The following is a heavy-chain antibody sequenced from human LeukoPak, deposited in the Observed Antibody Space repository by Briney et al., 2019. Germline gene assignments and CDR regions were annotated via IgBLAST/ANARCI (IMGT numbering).Heavy chain of an antibody. Sequence: PGGSLRLSCAASEFTFSNYGMSWVRQAPGKGLEWVSAISGSGGSTYYADSVKGRFTISRDNSKNTLYLQMNSLRAEDTAVYYCAKDHDDYGDYSVYWGQGTLVTVSS. CDR3: AKDHDDYGDYSVY. V-gene: IGHV3-23*01. CDR1: EFTFSNYG. D-gene: IGHD4-17*01. J-gene: IGHJ4*02. CDR2: ISGSGGST.